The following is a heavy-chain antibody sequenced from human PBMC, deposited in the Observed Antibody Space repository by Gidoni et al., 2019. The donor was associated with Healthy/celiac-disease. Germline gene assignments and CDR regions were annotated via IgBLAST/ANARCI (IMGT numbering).Heavy chain of an antibody. CDR2: IYYSGST. CDR3: ARDCIAVAGLDVYYYYYGMDV. V-gene: IGHV4-39*02. D-gene: IGHD6-19*01. CDR1: GGSISSSSYY. J-gene: IGHJ6*02. Sequence: QLQLQESGPGLVKPSETLSLTCTVSGGSISSSSYYWGWIRQPPGKGLEWIGSIYYSGSTYYNPSLKSRVTISVDTAKNQFSLKLSSVTAADTAVYYCARDCIAVAGLDVYYYYYGMDVWGQGTTVTVSS.